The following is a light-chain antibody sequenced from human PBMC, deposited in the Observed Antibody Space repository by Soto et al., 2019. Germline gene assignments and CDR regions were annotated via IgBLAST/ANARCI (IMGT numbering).Light chain of an antibody. V-gene: IGLV2-23*02. CDR2: EDN. CDR3: YSYAGSTTFDVV. J-gene: IGLJ2*01. Sequence: QSVLTQPASVSGSPGQSIAISCTGASSDVGSYNLVSWYQQHPGKAPKLMIYEDNKRPSGLSNRFSGSKSGNTASLTISGLQAEEEADYYCYSYAGSTTFDVVFGGGTKLTVL. CDR1: SSDVGSYNL.